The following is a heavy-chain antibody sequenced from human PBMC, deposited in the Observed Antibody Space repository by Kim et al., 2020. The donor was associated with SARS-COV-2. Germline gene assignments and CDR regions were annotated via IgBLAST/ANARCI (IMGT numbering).Heavy chain of an antibody. J-gene: IGHJ6*02. CDR1: GYTFTGYY. D-gene: IGHD5-12*01. Sequence: ASVKVSCKASGYTFTGYYMHWVRQAPGQGLEWMGRINPNSGGTNYAQKFQGRVTMTRDTSISTAYMELSRLRSDDTAVYYCARDGYDEQYSMNVWGQGTTVTVSS. CDR3: ARDGYDEQYSMNV. CDR2: INPNSGGT. V-gene: IGHV1-2*06.